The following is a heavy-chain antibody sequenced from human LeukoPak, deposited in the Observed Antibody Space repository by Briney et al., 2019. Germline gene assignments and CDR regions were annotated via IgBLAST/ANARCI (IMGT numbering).Heavy chain of an antibody. V-gene: IGHV4-34*01. CDR2: INPSGSP. D-gene: IGHD6-6*01. Sequence: SETLSLTCDVYGGSFSGYSWTWIRQPPGKGLEWIGKINPSGSPNYNPSLKSRVTISLDTSKTQFSLKLSSVTAADTAVYFCARAVEEISSSYFYYYHMDVWVKGTTVTVSS. CDR1: GGSFSGYS. J-gene: IGHJ6*03. CDR3: ARAVEEISSSYFYYYHMDV.